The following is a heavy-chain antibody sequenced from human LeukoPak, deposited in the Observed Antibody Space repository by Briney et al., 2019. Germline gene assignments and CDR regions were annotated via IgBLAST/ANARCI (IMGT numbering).Heavy chain of an antibody. V-gene: IGHV4-61*02. CDR3: ARGGGYSYGFNDY. J-gene: IGHJ4*02. D-gene: IGHD5-18*01. CDR2: IYTSGST. CDR1: GGSICSGSYY. Sequence: SQTLSLTCTVSGGSICSGSYYWSWIRQPAGKGLEWIGRIYTSGSTNYNPSLKSRVTISVDTSKNQFSLKLSSVTAADTAVYYCARGGGYSYGFNDYWGQGTLVTVSS.